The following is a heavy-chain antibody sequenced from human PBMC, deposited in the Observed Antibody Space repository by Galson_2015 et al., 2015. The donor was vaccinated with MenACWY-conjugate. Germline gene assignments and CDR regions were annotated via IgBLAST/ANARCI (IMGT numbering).Heavy chain of an antibody. V-gene: IGHV3-74*01. D-gene: IGHD3-3*01. CDR3: TGDDASGYYYGDFDY. CDR2: INSDGSST. Sequence: SLRLSCAASGFTFTTYWMHWVRQVPGKGLVWVSRINSDGSSTNYADSVKGRFTISRDNAKNTLYLQMNSLRAEDTAVYYCTGDDASGYYYGDFDYWGQGALVTVSS. J-gene: IGHJ4*02. CDR1: GFTFTTYW.